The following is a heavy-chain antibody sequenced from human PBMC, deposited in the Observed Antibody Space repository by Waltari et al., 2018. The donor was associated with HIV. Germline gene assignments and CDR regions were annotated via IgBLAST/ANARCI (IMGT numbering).Heavy chain of an antibody. CDR1: GDTCTYTY. V-gene: IGHV1-2*02. J-gene: IGHJ4*02. Sequence: QVQLVQSGAEVRKPGASVRVSCKASGDTCTYTYIHWVRQAPGQGLEWLGWINPSSGGTKYAQRFQGRVTMTRDTSINTAYMDLSGLTSDDTAVYFCARDRSIVSRHYDNAVSPYFDSWGQGTLVTVSS. CDR2: INPSSGGT. D-gene: IGHD3-22*01. CDR3: ARDRSIVSRHYDNAVSPYFDS.